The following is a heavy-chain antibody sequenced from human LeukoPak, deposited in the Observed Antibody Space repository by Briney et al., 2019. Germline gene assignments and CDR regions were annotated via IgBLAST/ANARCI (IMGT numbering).Heavy chain of an antibody. Sequence: SETLSLTCTVSGGSISSSSYYWGWIRLPPGKGLEWIGSIYYSGSTYYNPSLKSRVTISVDTSKNQFSLKLSSVTAADTAVYYCEATAGPSGAFDIWGQGTMVTVSS. J-gene: IGHJ3*02. D-gene: IGHD1-26*01. CDR2: IYYSGST. V-gene: IGHV4-39*07. CDR3: EATAGPSGAFDI. CDR1: GGSISSSSYY.